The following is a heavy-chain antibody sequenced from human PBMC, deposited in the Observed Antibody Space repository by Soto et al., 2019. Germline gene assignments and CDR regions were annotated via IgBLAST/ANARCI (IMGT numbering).Heavy chain of an antibody. CDR3: ARETYYYDSSGWEYQYGMDV. CDR2: ISAYNGNT. Sequence: GASVKVSCKASGYTFTSYGISWVRQAPGQGLEWMGWISAYNGNTNYAQKLQGRVTMTTDTSTSTAYMELRSLRSDDTAVYYCARETYYYDSSGWEYQYGMDVWGQGTTVTVSS. CDR1: GYTFTSYG. D-gene: IGHD3-22*01. V-gene: IGHV1-18*01. J-gene: IGHJ6*02.